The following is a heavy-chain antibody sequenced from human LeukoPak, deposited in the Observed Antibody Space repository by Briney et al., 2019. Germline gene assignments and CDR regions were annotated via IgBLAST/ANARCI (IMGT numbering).Heavy chain of an antibody. CDR2: INPSGGST. V-gene: IGHV1-46*01. Sequence: ASVKVSCKASGYTFTSYYMHWVRQAPGQGLEWMGIINPSGGSTSYAQKFQGRVTMTRDTSTSTVYMELSSLRSEDTAVYYCARVWRLVEPGSTSCCRWGQGFDPWGQGTLVTVSS. D-gene: IGHD2-2*01. CDR3: ARVWRLVEPGSTSCCRWGQGFDP. J-gene: IGHJ5*02. CDR1: GYTFTSYY.